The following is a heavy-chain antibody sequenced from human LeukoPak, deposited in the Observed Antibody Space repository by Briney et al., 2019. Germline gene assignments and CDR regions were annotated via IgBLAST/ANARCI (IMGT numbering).Heavy chain of an antibody. D-gene: IGHD3-10*02. V-gene: IGHV3-48*04. CDR1: GFTFSSYS. J-gene: IGHJ6*04. CDR3: AELGITMIGGV. Sequence: KSGGSLRLSCAASGFTFSSYSMNWVRQAPGKGLEWVSYISSSGSTIYYADSVKGRFTISRDNAKNSLYLQMNSLRAEDTAVYYCAELGITMIGGVWGKGTRSPSPQ. CDR2: ISSSGSTI.